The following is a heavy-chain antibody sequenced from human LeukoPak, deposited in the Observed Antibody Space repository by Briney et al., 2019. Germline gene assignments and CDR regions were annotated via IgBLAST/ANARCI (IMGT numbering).Heavy chain of an antibody. Sequence: SETLSLTCAVYGGSFSGYYWSWIRQPPGKGLEWIGEINHSGSTNYNPSLKSRVTISVDTSKNQFSLKLSSVTAADTAVYYCARGEFIMITFGAVIVKPLNWFDPWGQGTLVTVSS. CDR3: ARGEFIMITFGAVIVKPLNWFDP. CDR2: INHSGST. J-gene: IGHJ5*02. V-gene: IGHV4-34*01. CDR1: GGSFSGYY. D-gene: IGHD3-16*02.